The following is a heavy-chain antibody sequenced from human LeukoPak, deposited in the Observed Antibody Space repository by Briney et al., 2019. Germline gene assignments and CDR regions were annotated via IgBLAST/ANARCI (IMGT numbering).Heavy chain of an antibody. J-gene: IGHJ4*02. CDR3: AAGSPRAAADH. CDR2: IVVGSGNT. D-gene: IGHD6-13*01. Sequence: SVRVSCKASGFTFTSSAVQWVRQARGQRLEWIGWIVVGSGNTNYAQKFQERVTITRDMPTSTAYMELSSLRSEDTAVYYCAAGSPRAAADHWGQGTLVTVSS. CDR1: GFTFTSSA. V-gene: IGHV1-58*01.